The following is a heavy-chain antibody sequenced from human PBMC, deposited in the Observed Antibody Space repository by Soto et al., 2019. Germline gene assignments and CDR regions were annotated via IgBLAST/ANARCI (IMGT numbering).Heavy chain of an antibody. V-gene: IGHV3-15*07. CDR3: ARYRGGGNWFYP. J-gene: IGHJ5*02. D-gene: IGHD3-16*01. CDR2: IRSKTDGGTA. CDR1: GFTFSNAW. Sequence: PGGSLRLSCAASGFTFSNAWMNWVRQAPGKGLEWVGRIRSKTDGGTADYAGPVQGRFTISRDDSKNTLYLQINSLKSEDTAVFFCARYRGGGNWFYPWGQGTLVTVSS.